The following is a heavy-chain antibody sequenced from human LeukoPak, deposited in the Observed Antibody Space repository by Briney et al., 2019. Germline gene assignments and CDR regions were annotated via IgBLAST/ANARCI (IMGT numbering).Heavy chain of an antibody. CDR1: GGTFSSYA. Sequence: ASVKVSCKASGGTFSSYAISWVRQAPGQGLEWMGGIIPIFGTANYAQKFQGRVTITADESTSTAYMELSSLRSEDTAVYYCARDRGGWYLDWYFDLWGRGTLVTVSS. V-gene: IGHV1-69*13. D-gene: IGHD6-19*01. CDR3: ARDRGGWYLDWYFDL. CDR2: IIPIFGTA. J-gene: IGHJ2*01.